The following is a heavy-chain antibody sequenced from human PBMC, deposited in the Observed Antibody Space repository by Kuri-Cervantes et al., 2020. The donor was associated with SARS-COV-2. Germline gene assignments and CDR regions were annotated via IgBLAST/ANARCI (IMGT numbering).Heavy chain of an antibody. CDR1: GFTFNSYA. D-gene: IGHD6-19*01. CDR2: ISGRGGST. Sequence: GGSLRLSCAASGFTFNSYAMSWVRQALGKGLEWVSGISGRGGSTYYADSVKGRFTISRDNSKNTLFLQMSSLRAEDTAVYYCAKGPRSSGWYDYWGQGTLVTVSS. V-gene: IGHV3-23*01. J-gene: IGHJ4*02. CDR3: AKGPRSSGWYDY.